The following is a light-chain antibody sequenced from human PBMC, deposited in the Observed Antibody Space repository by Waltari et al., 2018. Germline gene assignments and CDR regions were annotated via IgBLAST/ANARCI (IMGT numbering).Light chain of an antibody. CDR1: QSVRSN. J-gene: IGKJ4*01. CDR2: GAS. Sequence: EVVMTQSPATLSVSPGERATLSCRASQSVRSNLAWYQPKPGQAPRLLIYGASTRAPGIPARFSGSGSGTEFTLTISSLQSEDFAVYYCQQYNNWPLLTFGGGTKVEIK. V-gene: IGKV3-15*01. CDR3: QQYNNWPLLT.